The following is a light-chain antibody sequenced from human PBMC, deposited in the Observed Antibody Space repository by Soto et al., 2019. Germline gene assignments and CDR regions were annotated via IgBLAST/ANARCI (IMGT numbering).Light chain of an antibody. CDR3: STYTSSCTLV. CDR1: SSDVGGYNY. V-gene: IGLV2-14*01. Sequence: NNPVYVNGAHVESLTIARKGTSSDVGGYNYVSWYQQHPGKAPKLMIYEVSNRPSGVSNRFSGSKSGNTASLTISGLQAEDEADYYCSTYTSSCTLVFGTGTKVTVL. J-gene: IGLJ1*01. CDR2: EVS.